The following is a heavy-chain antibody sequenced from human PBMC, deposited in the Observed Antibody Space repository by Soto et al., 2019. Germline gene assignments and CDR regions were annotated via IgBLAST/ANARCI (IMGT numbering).Heavy chain of an antibody. V-gene: IGHV1-18*01. CDR1: GYTFTTYG. CDR2: ISAHNGNT. J-gene: IGHJ4*02. Sequence: QVHLVQSGAEVKKPGASVKVSCKGSGYTFTTYGITWVRQAPGQGLEWMGWISAHNGNTNYAQKLQGRVTVTRDTXXXXXXXXXXXXXXXXXAVYYCARGRYGDYWGQGALVTVSS. CDR3: ARGRYGDY. D-gene: IGHD3-10*01.